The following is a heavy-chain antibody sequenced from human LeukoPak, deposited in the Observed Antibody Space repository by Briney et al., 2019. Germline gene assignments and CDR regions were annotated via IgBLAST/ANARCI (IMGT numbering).Heavy chain of an antibody. V-gene: IGHV3-30*04. CDR2: ISYDGSNK. CDR3: ARLHRKGYSSGSSVGY. Sequence: PGRSLRLSCAASGFTFSSYAMHWVRQAPGKGLEWVAVISYDGSNKYYADSVKGRFTISRDNSKNTLYLQMNSLRAEDTAVYYCARLHRKGYSSGSSVGYWGQGTLVTVSS. D-gene: IGHD6-19*01. J-gene: IGHJ4*02. CDR1: GFTFSSYA.